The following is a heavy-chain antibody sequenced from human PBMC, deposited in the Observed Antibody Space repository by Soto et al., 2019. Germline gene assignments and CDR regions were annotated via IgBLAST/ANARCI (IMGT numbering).Heavy chain of an antibody. D-gene: IGHD4-17*01. V-gene: IGHV1-69*13. J-gene: IGHJ3*02. CDR1: GCTFSSYA. CDR3: ARSGGDDYGGKNDAFNI. Sequence: ASVKVSCKASGCTFSSYAISWVGQAPGQGLEWMGGIIPIFGTANYAQKFQGRVTITADESTSTAYMELSSLRSEDTAVYYCARSGGDDYGGKNDAFNIWGQGTRVRVSS. CDR2: IIPIFGTA.